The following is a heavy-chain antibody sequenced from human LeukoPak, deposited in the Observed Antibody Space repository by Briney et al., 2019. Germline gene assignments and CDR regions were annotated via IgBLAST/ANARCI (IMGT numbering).Heavy chain of an antibody. J-gene: IGHJ6*02. CDR1: GFTFSSYW. V-gene: IGHV3-30*18. CDR3: AKGTNYYGSGSRIDYGMDV. D-gene: IGHD3-10*01. Sequence: GGSLRLSCAASGFTFSSYWMSWVRQAPGKGLEWVAVISYDGSNKYYADSVKGRFTISRDNSKNTLYLQMNSLRAEDTAVYYCAKGTNYYGSGSRIDYGMDVWGQGTTVTVSS. CDR2: ISYDGSNK.